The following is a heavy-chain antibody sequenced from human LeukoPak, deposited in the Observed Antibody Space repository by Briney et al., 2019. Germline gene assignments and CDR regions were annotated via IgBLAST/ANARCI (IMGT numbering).Heavy chain of an antibody. V-gene: IGHV4-34*01. CDR3: ARGGYSYGFPFDY. D-gene: IGHD5-18*01. CDR2: IKHSGST. CDR1: GGSFRDYY. Sequence: SETLSLTCVVYGGSFRDYYWSWIRQTPGEGLQWIGGIKHSGSTDYNPSLKSRVTMSIDTSKNQFSLKLTSVTAADTAVYYCARGGYSYGFPFDYWGQGTLVTVSS. J-gene: IGHJ4*02.